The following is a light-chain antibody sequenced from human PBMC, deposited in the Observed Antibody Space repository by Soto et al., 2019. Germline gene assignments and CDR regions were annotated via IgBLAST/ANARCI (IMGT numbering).Light chain of an antibody. CDR1: QSIRSER. CDR3: QQYKNWPRT. V-gene: IGKV3-15*01. Sequence: EIVLTQSPDTLSLSPGERATLSCRSSQSIRSERLAWYQQRSGQAPRLLIYGASTRATDMPGRFSGSGSGTEFTLTISSLQSEDFAVYYCQQYKNWPRTFGRGTKVDIK. J-gene: IGKJ4*02. CDR2: GAS.